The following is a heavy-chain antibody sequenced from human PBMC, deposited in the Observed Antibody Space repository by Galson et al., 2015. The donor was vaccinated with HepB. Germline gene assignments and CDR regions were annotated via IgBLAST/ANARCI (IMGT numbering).Heavy chain of an antibody. D-gene: IGHD1-26*01. CDR1: GFTFSSYA. V-gene: IGHV3-30-3*01. J-gene: IGHJ5*02. CDR3: ARGWELLDNNWFDP. CDR2: ISYDGSNK. Sequence: SLRLSCAASGFTFSSYAMHWVRQAPGKGLEWVAVISYDGSNKYYADSVKGRFTISRDNSKNTLYLQMNSLRAEDTAVYYCARGWELLDNNWFDPWGQGTLVTVSS.